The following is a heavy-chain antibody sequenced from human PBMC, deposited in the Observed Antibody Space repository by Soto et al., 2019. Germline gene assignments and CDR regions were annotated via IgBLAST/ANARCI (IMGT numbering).Heavy chain of an antibody. CDR2: ISGSGGST. D-gene: IGHD1-7*01. V-gene: IGHV3-23*01. CDR1: GFTFSSYA. J-gene: IGHJ4*02. CDR3: AKPRPSVELGSLYFDY. Sequence: GGSLRLSCAASGFTFSSYAMSWVRQAPGKGLEWVSAISGSGGSTYYADSVKGRFTISRDNPKNTLYLQMNSLRAEDTAVYYCAKPRPSVELGSLYFDYWGQGTLVTVSS.